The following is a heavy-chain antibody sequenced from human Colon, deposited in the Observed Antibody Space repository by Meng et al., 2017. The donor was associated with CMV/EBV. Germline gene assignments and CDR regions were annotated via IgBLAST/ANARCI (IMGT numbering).Heavy chain of an antibody. V-gene: IGHV3-74*01. CDR2: INSDGSST. J-gene: IGHJ4*02. D-gene: IGHD1-26*01. Sequence: EVQLVEPGGGLVRPGGSLRLSCAASGFTFSSYWMHWVRQAPGKGLVWVSRINSDGSSTSYADSVKGRFTISRDNAKNTLYLQMNSLRAEDTAVYYCAREGGAKRFDSWGQGTLVTVSS. CDR1: GFTFSSYW. CDR3: AREGGAKRFDS.